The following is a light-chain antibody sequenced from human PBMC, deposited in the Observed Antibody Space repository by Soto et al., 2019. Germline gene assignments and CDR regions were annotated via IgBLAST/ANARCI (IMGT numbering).Light chain of an antibody. J-gene: IGKJ5*01. CDR1: QNISSW. Sequence: DIQLTQSPSTLSSSVGDRVTISCRAGQNISSWLAWYQQKPGKAANLLIYKASTLENGVPSRFSGSGSGTEFTLTISSLQPDDFATYYCQQYKSYSTFGQGTRLEIK. CDR2: KAS. V-gene: IGKV1-5*03. CDR3: QQYKSYST.